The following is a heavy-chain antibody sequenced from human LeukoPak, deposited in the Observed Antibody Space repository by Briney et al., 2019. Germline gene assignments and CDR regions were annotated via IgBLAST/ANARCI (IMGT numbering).Heavy chain of an antibody. D-gene: IGHD2-2*01. CDR2: IKQDGSEK. J-gene: IGHJ6*03. CDR1: GFTFSSYW. V-gene: IGHV3-7*01. CDR3: ARDPQYCSSTSCYFGYYYYYMDV. Sequence: GGSLRLSCAASGFTFSSYWMSWVHQAPGKGLEWVANIKQDGSEKYYVDSVKGRFTISRDNAKNSLYLQMNSLRAEDTAVYYCARDPQYCSSTSCYFGYYYYYMDVWGKGTTVTVSS.